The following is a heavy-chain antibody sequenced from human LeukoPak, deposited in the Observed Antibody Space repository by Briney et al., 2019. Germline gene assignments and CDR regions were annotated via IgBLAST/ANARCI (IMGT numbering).Heavy chain of an antibody. D-gene: IGHD1-26*01. V-gene: IGHV3-30*02. CDR3: AKGGGIVGASYWSTIDY. CDR1: GFTFSSYG. Sequence: GGSLRLSCAASGFTFSSYGMHWVRQAPGKGLEWVAFIRYDGSNKYYADSVKGRFTISRDNSKNTLYLQMNSLRAEDTAVYYCAKGGGIVGASYWSTIDYWGQGTLVTVSS. CDR2: IRYDGSNK. J-gene: IGHJ4*02.